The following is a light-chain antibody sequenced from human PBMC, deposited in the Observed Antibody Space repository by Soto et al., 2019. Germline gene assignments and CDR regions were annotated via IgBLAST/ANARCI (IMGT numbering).Light chain of an antibody. CDR2: AAS. J-gene: IGKJ3*01. CDR1: QSISSY. CDR3: QQSYSTPPI. V-gene: IGKV1-39*01. Sequence: DLQMTQSPSSLSASVGDRVTITCRASQSISSYLNWYQQKPRKAPKLLIYAASSLQGGVPSRFSGSGSGTDFTLTISSLQPEDFATYYCQQSYSTPPIFGPGTKVDIK.